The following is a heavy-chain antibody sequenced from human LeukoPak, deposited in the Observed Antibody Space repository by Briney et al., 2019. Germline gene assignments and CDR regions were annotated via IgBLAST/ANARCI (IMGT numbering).Heavy chain of an antibody. J-gene: IGHJ4*02. D-gene: IGHD3-22*01. CDR2: ISTSSSTI. Sequence: GGSLRLSCAASGFTFSSHTMNWVRQAPGKGLEWVSYISTSSSTIYYADSVKGRFTTSRDNAKNSLFLQMNSLRAEDTAVYYCVGGEYDSLFDYWGQGTLVTVSS. CDR1: GFTFSSHT. V-gene: IGHV3-48*04. CDR3: VGGEYDSLFDY.